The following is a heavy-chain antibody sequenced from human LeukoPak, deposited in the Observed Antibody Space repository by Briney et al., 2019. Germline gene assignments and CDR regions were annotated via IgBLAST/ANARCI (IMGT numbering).Heavy chain of an antibody. Sequence: PGGSLRLSCAASGFTYSSYNMNWVRQAPGKGLEWVSYISSSSSTIYYADSVKGRFTISRDNPKNSLYLQMNSPRDEDTAVYYCARDYYDSTGYHDAFDIWGQGTMVTVSS. V-gene: IGHV3-48*02. CDR3: ARDYYDSTGYHDAFDI. D-gene: IGHD3-22*01. CDR1: GFTYSSYN. CDR2: ISSSSSTI. J-gene: IGHJ3*02.